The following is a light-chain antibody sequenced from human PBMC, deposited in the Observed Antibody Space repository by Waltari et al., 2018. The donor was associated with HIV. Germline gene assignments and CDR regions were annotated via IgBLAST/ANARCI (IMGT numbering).Light chain of an antibody. J-gene: IGLJ3*02. Sequence: SYELTQPPSVSVSPGQTARITCSGDALPTQYAYWFQQKPGQAPFLVIYQDTERPSGIPERLSGSSLGTMVTLTITGVQAEDEADYYCQSTDRSGTYWVFGGGTKLTVL. CDR3: QSTDRSGTYWV. V-gene: IGLV3-25*03. CDR2: QDT. CDR1: ALPTQY.